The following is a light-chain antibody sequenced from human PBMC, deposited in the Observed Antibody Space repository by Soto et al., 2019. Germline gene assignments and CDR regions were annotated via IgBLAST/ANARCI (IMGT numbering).Light chain of an antibody. CDR3: GTWDSGLSIGGV. CDR2: DND. CDR1: SSNVGSNY. V-gene: IGLV1-51*01. J-gene: IGLJ3*02. Sequence: QSVLTQPPSVSAAPGQTVTISCSGSSSNVGSNYVSWYQQLPGTAPKLLIYDNDKRSSGTPDRFSASKSGTSATLAITGLQTGDEAEYYCGTWDSGLSIGGVFGGGTKLTVL.